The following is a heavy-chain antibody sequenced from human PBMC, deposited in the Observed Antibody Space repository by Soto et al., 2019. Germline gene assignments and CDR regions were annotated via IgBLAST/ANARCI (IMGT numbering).Heavy chain of an antibody. D-gene: IGHD2-2*01. CDR1: GGSFSDYY. CDR3: ARGGCSSTSCYLSV. J-gene: IGHJ6*04. CDR2: INRDGNT. Sequence: PSETLSLTCAVYGGSFSDYYWSWIRQPPGKGLEWIGEINRDGNTNYNPSLKSRVTLSVDTSKNQYSLRLTSVTAADTAVYYCARGGCSSTSCYLSVWGKGTTVTVSS. V-gene: IGHV4-34*01.